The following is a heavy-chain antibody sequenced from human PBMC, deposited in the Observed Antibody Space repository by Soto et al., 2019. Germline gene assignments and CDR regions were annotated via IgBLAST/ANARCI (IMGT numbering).Heavy chain of an antibody. CDR3: VRTIQPPTTTYFDY. D-gene: IGHD5-18*01. CDR2: IRNKTHSYST. J-gene: IGHJ4*02. V-gene: IGHV3-72*01. CDR1: GFTFGDHY. Sequence: PGGSLRLSCAVSGFTFGDHYIDWVRQAPGKGLEWVGRIRNKTHSYSTAYAASVKGRFTFSRDDSKNSVYLQMNSLKTEDTAVYYCVRTIQPPTTTYFDYWGQATLVTVSS.